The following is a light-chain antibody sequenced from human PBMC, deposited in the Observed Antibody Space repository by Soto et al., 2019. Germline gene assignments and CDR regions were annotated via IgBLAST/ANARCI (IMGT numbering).Light chain of an antibody. V-gene: IGKV3-20*01. J-gene: IGKJ1*01. CDR2: GTS. CDR1: QNVGSRY. Sequence: ETVMTHSPATLSVSPCEGAALSLSASQNVGSRYLAWYQQKPGQAPRLLIYGTSNRATGIPDRFSGSGSGTDFSLTISSLEPGDLAVYYCQQYGSSPRTFGQGAKVDIK. CDR3: QQYGSSPRT.